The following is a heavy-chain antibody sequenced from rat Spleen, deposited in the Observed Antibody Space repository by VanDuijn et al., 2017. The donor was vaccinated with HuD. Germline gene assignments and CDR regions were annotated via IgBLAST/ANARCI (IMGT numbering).Heavy chain of an antibody. CDR3: ARGGYDYGY. J-gene: IGHJ2*01. D-gene: IGHD1-7*01. CDR1: GFTFSDYY. Sequence: EVQLVESDGGLVQPGRSLKLSCAASGFTFSDYYMAWVRQAPTKGLEWVATISYDGSSTYYRDSVKGRFTISRDNAKSTLYLQMDSLRSEDTATYYCARGGYDYGYWGQGVMVTVSS. V-gene: IGHV5-29*01. CDR2: ISYDGSST.